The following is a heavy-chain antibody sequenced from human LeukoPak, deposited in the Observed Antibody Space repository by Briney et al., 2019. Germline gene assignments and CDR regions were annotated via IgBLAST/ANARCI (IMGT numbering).Heavy chain of an antibody. CDR3: TQSSYDFWSGYYRY. V-gene: IGHV3-15*01. CDR2: IKSKTDGGTT. D-gene: IGHD3-3*01. Sequence: GGSLRLSCAASGFTFSNAWMSWVRQAPGKGLEWVGRIKSKTDGGTTDYAAPVKGRFTISRDDSKNTLYLQMNSLKTEDTAVYYCTQSSYDFWSGYYRYWGQGTLVTVSS. J-gene: IGHJ4*02. CDR1: GFTFSNAW.